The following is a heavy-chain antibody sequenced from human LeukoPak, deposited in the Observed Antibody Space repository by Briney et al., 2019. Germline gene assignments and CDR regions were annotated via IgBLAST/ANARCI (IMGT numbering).Heavy chain of an antibody. D-gene: IGHD2-15*01. CDR2: FDPADGET. CDR3: ARDLFVVAFDY. CDR1: GYALTELS. Sequence: ASVKVSCKVSGYALTELSMHWVRQAPGTGLEWMGGFDPADGETIYAQKFQGRVSMTEDTSADTAYMELTSLRSEDTAVYYCARDLFVVAFDYWGQGTLVTVSS. V-gene: IGHV1-24*01. J-gene: IGHJ4*02.